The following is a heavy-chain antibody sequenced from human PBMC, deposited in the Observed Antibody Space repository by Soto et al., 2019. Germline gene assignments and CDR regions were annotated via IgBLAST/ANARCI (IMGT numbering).Heavy chain of an antibody. Sequence: PGGSLRLSCAASGFTFSSYWMSWVRQAPGKGLEWVANIKQDGSEKYYVDSVKGRFTISRDNAKNSLYLQMNSLRAEDTAVYYCARGPGLFNSTNFDFCSGYRPNYYYYYYMDVWGKGTTVTVSS. J-gene: IGHJ6*03. CDR2: IKQDGSEK. V-gene: IGHV3-7*01. CDR3: ARGPGLFNSTNFDFCSGYRPNYYYYYYMDV. D-gene: IGHD3-3*01. CDR1: GFTFSSYW.